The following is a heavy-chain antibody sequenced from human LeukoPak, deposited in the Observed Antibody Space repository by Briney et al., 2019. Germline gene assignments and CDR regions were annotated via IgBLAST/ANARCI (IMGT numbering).Heavy chain of an antibody. CDR1: GFTFSSYG. V-gene: IGHV3-30*03. J-gene: IGHJ4*02. Sequence: GGSLRLSCAASGFTFSSYGMHWVRQAPGKGLEWVAVISYDGSNKYYADSVKGRFTISRDNSKNTLYLQMNGLRAEDTAVYYCARGPNYGDYPDYWGQGTLVTVSS. D-gene: IGHD4-17*01. CDR2: ISYDGSNK. CDR3: ARGPNYGDYPDY.